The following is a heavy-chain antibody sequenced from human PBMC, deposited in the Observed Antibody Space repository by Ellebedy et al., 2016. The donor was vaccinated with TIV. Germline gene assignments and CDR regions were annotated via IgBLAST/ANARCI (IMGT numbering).Heavy chain of an antibody. CDR2: IGTAGDT. D-gene: IGHD6-19*01. Sequence: GGSLRLXXAASPFTFSSYDMHWVRQATGKGLEWVSPIGTAGDTYYPGSVKGRFTISRENAKNSLYLQMNSLRAGDTAVYYCAREAVAGGTSWYFDHWGRGTLVTVSS. CDR1: PFTFSSYD. J-gene: IGHJ2*01. CDR3: AREAVAGGTSWYFDH. V-gene: IGHV3-13*01.